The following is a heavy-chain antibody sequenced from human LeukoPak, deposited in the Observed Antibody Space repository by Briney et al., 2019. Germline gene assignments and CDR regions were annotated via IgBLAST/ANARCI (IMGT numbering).Heavy chain of an antibody. Sequence: PGGSLRLSCAASGFTFSNYWMHWVRQAPGKGLVWVSRINSDGINTSYADSVKGRFTISRDNAKNTLNLQMNSLRAEDTAVYYCARGKQWLVPGDYWGQGTLVTVSS. CDR2: INSDGINT. CDR1: GFTFSNYW. J-gene: IGHJ4*02. D-gene: IGHD6-19*01. V-gene: IGHV3-74*01. CDR3: ARGKQWLVPGDY.